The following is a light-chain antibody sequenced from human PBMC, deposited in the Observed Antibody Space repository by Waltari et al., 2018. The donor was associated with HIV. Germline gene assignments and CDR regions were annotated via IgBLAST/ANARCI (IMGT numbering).Light chain of an antibody. CDR3: QAWDRSTTVV. J-gene: IGLJ2*01. V-gene: IGLV3-1*01. Sequence: SYELTQPPSVSVSPGPTARITCSGNKLGDQYACWYQQKPGQSPVLVMYQDDRRPAGIPERFSGSNSGNTATLTISGTQAMDEADYYCQAWDRSTTVVFGGGTKVTVL. CDR2: QDD. CDR1: KLGDQY.